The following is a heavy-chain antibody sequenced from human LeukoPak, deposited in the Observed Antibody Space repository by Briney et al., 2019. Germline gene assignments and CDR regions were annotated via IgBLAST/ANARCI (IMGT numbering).Heavy chain of an antibody. CDR1: GDSISSHY. CDR3: ARDRGEGIVGTFDY. D-gene: IGHD1-26*01. Sequence: SETLSLTCTVSGDSISSHYWSWIRQPPGKGLVWIGYIFYSGNTHYNPSLKSRVTMSVDTSKSQFSLRLSSVTPADTAVYYCARDRGEGIVGTFDYWGQGTLVTVSS. CDR2: IFYSGNT. J-gene: IGHJ4*02. V-gene: IGHV4-59*11.